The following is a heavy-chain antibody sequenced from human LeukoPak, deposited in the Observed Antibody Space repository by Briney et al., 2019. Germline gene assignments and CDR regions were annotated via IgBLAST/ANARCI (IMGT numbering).Heavy chain of an antibody. V-gene: IGHV4-39*01. Sequence: PSETLSLTCTVSGGSISSSSYYWGWIRQPPGKGLEWIGSIYYSGSTYYNPSLKSRVTTSVDTSKNQFSLKLSSVTAADTAVYYCARRRRQWLVRGYFDYWGQGTLVTVSS. CDR1: GGSISSSSYY. J-gene: IGHJ4*02. CDR3: ARRRRQWLVRGYFDY. D-gene: IGHD6-19*01. CDR2: IYYSGST.